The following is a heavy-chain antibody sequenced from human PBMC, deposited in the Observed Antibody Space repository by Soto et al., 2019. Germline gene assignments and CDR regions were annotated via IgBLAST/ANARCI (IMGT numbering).Heavy chain of an antibody. J-gene: IGHJ4*02. D-gene: IGHD3-10*01. V-gene: IGHV4-4*07. CDR1: GGSISSYY. CDR2: IYTSGST. CDR3: AREGKYYYGSGSYYTSVDY. Sequence: PSETLSLTCTVSGGSISSYYWSWIRQPAGKGLEWIGRIYTSGSTNYNPSLKSRVTMSVDTSKNQFSLKLSSVTAADTAVYYYAREGKYYYGSGSYYTSVDYWGQGTLVTVSS.